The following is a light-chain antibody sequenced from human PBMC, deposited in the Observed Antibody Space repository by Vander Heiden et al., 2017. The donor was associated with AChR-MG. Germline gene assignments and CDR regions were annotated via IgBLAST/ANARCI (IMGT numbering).Light chain of an antibody. J-gene: IGKJ4*01. CDR2: DAS. Sequence: EIVLTHSPATLALSPGEIATLSCRASQSVSSYLAWYQQKPGHAPRLLIYDASNRATGIPARFSGSGSGTDFTLTISSLEHEDCAVYYCQQRSNLLTFGGGTKVEIK. V-gene: IGKV3-11*01. CDR1: QSVSSY. CDR3: QQRSNLLT.